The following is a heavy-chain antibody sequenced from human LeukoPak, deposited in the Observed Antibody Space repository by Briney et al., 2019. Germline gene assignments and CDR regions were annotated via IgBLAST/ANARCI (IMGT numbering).Heavy chain of an antibody. CDR2: ISWNSGSI. D-gene: IGHD3-22*01. J-gene: IGHJ4*02. V-gene: IGHV3-9*01. CDR1: GFTFDDYA. Sequence: GGSLRLSCAASGFTFDDYAMHWVRQAPGKGLEWVSGISWNSGSIGYADSVKGRFTISRDNAKNSLYLQMNSLRAEDTALYYCARGRRDSSGYYYSQSFDYWGQGTLVTVSS. CDR3: ARGRRDSSGYYYSQSFDY.